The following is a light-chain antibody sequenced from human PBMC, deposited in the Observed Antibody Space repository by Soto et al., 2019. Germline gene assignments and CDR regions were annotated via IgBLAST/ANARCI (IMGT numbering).Light chain of an antibody. V-gene: IGKV1-5*01. J-gene: IGKJ1*01. Sequence: DIQMTQSPSTLSASVGDGVTITCRASQSISSWLAWYQQKPGKAPKLLIYDASSLESGVPSRFSGSGSGTEFTLTISSLQPDDFATYYCQQYNSYWGTFGQGTKVEIK. CDR3: QQYNSYWGT. CDR1: QSISSW. CDR2: DAS.